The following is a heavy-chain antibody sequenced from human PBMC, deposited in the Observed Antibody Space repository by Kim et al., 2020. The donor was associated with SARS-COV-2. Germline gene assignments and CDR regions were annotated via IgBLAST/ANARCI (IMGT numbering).Heavy chain of an antibody. D-gene: IGHD3-10*01. CDR3: ARGTRGTMVRGVIWADRYYYYYMDV. J-gene: IGHJ6*03. CDR1: GGSFSGYY. Sequence: SETLSLTCAVYGGSFSGYYWSWIRQPPGKGLEWIGEINHSGSTNYNPSLKSRVTISVDTSKNQFSLKLSSVTAADTAVYYCARGTRGTMVRGVIWADRYYYYYMDVWGKGTTVTVSS. V-gene: IGHV4-34*01. CDR2: INHSGST.